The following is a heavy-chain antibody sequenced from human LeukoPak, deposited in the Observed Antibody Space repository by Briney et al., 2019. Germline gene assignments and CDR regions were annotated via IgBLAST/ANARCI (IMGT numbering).Heavy chain of an antibody. Sequence: SETLSLTCTVSGGSISSGGYYWSWIRQPPGKGLEWIGEINHSGSTNYNPSLKSRVTISVDTSKNQFSLKLSSVTAADTAVYYCARGSRGMALVPREYYFDYWGQGTLVTVSS. V-gene: IGHV4-39*07. CDR2: INHSGST. CDR3: ARGSRGMALVPREYYFDY. CDR1: GGSISSGGYY. J-gene: IGHJ4*02. D-gene: IGHD3-10*01.